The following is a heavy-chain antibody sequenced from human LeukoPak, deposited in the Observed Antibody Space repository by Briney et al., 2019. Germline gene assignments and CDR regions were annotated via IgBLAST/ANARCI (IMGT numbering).Heavy chain of an antibody. CDR1: GGTFSSYA. Sequence: SVKVSCKASGGTFSSYAISWVRQAPGQGLEWMGRIIPILGIANYAQKFQGRVTITADKSTSTAYMELSSLRSEDTAVYYCARGYSYGSLFDYWGQGTLVTVSS. CDR2: IIPILGIA. J-gene: IGHJ4*02. CDR3: ARGYSYGSLFDY. D-gene: IGHD5-18*01. V-gene: IGHV1-69*04.